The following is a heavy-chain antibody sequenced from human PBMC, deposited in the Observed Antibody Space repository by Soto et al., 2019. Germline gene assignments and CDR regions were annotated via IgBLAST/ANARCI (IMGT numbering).Heavy chain of an antibody. Sequence: GESLKISCKGSGYTFTNYWIGWVRQMPGRGLEWMGIIYPGDSDTRYSPSFEGQVTISADKSSSTAYLQWSSLKDSDTAIYYCEPRGPRTPSYIFDFWGQGTPVTVSS. V-gene: IGHV5-51*01. D-gene: IGHD1-7*01. CDR1: GYTFTNYW. CDR3: EPRGPRTPSYIFDF. J-gene: IGHJ4*02. CDR2: IYPGDSDT.